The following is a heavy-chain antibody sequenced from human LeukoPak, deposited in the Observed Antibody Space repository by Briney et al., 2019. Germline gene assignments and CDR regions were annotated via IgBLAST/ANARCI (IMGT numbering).Heavy chain of an antibody. CDR2: IYSGGST. CDR3: AKSSLRDIVVVPAAPLDY. CDR1: GFTVSSNY. J-gene: IGHJ4*02. V-gene: IGHV3-53*01. Sequence: GGSLRLSCAASGFTVSSNYMSWVRQAPRKGLEWVSVIYSGGSTYYADSVKGRFTISRDNSKNTLYLQMNSLRAEDTAVYYCAKSSLRDIVVVPAAPLDYWGQGTLVTVSS. D-gene: IGHD2-2*01.